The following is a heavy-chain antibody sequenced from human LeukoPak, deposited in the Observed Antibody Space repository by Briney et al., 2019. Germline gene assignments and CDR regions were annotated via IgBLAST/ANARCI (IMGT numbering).Heavy chain of an antibody. D-gene: IGHD1-1*01. Sequence: GGSLRLSCAASGSNLASYMLNWVRQAPGKGLEWVSSISSTGSYIYYADSVKGRFTISRDNPGNVFYLQMDSLRAEDTAVYYCTRVAQSGPTGWFDPWGQGTLVTVSS. CDR1: GSNLASYM. J-gene: IGHJ5*02. CDR3: TRVAQSGPTGWFDP. CDR2: ISSTGSYI. V-gene: IGHV3-21*01.